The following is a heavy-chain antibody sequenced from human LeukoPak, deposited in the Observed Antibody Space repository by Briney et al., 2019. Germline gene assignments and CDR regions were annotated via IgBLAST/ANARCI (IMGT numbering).Heavy chain of an antibody. D-gene: IGHD3/OR15-3a*01. Sequence: GGSLRLSCAVSGFTFSNYAMAWVRQAPGKGLEWVAMILSDGNNDYYADSVKGRFTISRDNSKNTLYLQMNSLRPEDTAVYYCAKDFQGRWTIDYWGQGTLVTVSP. V-gene: IGHV3-30*18. CDR2: ILSDGNND. CDR1: GFTFSNYA. CDR3: AKDFQGRWTIDY. J-gene: IGHJ4*02.